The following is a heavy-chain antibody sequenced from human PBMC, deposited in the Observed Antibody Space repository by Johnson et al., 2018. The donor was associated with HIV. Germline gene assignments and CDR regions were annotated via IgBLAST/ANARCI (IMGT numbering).Heavy chain of an antibody. J-gene: IGHJ3*02. CDR2: IYSGGRT. Sequence: VQLVESGGGVVQPGRSLRLSCAASGFTVSTNYMTWVRQAPGKGLEWVSLIYSGGRTYYADSVKGRFTISRDNSKNTLYLQMNSLRAEDTAVYYCARGDCSSTSCYHFDIWGQGTMVTVSS. CDR3: ARGDCSSTSCYHFDI. V-gene: IGHV3-66*01. CDR1: GFTVSTNY. D-gene: IGHD2-2*01.